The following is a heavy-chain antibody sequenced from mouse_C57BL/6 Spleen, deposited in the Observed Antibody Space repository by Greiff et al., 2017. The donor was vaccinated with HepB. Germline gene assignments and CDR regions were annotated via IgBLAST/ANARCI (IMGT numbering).Heavy chain of an antibody. CDR2: IRNKANNHAT. J-gene: IGHJ1*03. V-gene: IGHV6-6*01. D-gene: IGHD1-1*01. CDR3: TRQGSSYRWYFDV. Sequence: EVMLVESGGGLVQPGGSMKLSCAASGFTFSDAWMDWVRQSPEKGLEWVAEIRNKANNHATYYAESVKGRFTISRDDSKSSVYLQMNSLRAEDTGIYYCTRQGSSYRWYFDVWGTGTTVTVSS. CDR1: GFTFSDAW.